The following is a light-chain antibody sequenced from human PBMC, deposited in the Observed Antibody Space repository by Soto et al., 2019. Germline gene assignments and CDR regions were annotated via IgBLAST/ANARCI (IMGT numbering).Light chain of an antibody. CDR2: AAS. CDR3: LQHTSYPYT. CDR1: QAIGNY. J-gene: IGKJ2*01. V-gene: IGKV1-17*01. Sequence: IQLTQSPSSLSASVGDRVTVTCRASQAIGNYLDWFQQKPGKAPDHLISAASTVQSGVPSRFSGSGSGTEFTLTISGLQPEDFATYYCLQHTSYPYTFGQGTKLEVK.